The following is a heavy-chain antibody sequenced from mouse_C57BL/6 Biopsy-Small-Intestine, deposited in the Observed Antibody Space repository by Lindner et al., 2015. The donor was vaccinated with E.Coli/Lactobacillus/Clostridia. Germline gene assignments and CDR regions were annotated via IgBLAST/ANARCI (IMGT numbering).Heavy chain of an antibody. CDR2: IDPENGDT. CDR1: GFNIKDDY. CDR3: TTGYYGSNAMDY. Sequence: VQLQESGAELVRPGASVKLSCTASGFNIKDDYMHWVKQRPEQGLEWIGWIDPENGDTEYASKFQGKATITADTSSNTAYLQLSSLTSEDTAVYYCTTGYYGSNAMDYWGSRNLSHRLL. V-gene: IGHV14-4*01. J-gene: IGHJ4*01. D-gene: IGHD1-1*01.